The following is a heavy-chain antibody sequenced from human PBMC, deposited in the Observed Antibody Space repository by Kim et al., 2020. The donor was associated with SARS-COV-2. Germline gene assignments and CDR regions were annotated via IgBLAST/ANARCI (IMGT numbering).Heavy chain of an antibody. V-gene: IGHV3-66*01. J-gene: IGHJ6*02. CDR1: GFTVSSNY. CDR3: ARGFSLYYYGMDV. Sequence: GGSLRLSCAASGFTVSSNYMSWVRQAPGKGLEWVSVIYSGGSTYYADSVKGRFTISRDNSKNTLYLQMNSLRAEDTAVYYCARGFSLYYYGMDVWGQGTTVTVSS. CDR2: IYSGGST.